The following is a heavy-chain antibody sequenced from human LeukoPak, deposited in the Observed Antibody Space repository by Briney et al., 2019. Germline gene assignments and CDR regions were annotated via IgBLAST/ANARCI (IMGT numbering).Heavy chain of an antibody. CDR2: INHSGST. V-gene: IGHV4-34*01. Sequence: PSETLSLTCAVYGGSFSGYYWSWIRQPPGKGLEWIGEINHSGSTNYNPSLKSRVTISVDTSKNQFSLKLSSVTAADTAVYYCARRPQWLVRWFDPWGQGTLVTVSS. CDR1: GGSFSGYY. J-gene: IGHJ5*02. D-gene: IGHD6-19*01. CDR3: ARRPQWLVRWFDP.